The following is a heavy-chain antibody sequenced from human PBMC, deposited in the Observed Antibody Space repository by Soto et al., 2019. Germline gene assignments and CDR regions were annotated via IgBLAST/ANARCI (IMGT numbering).Heavy chain of an antibody. D-gene: IGHD3-3*01. V-gene: IGHV1-18*01. CDR1: GYTFTSYG. Sequence: ASVKVSCKASGYTFTSYGISWVRQAPGQGLEWMGWISAYNGNTNYAQKLKGRVTMTTDTSTSTAYMELRSLRSDDTAVYYCARGTPGYDFWSGYYTGMGDVWGQGTTVTVSS. CDR2: ISAYNGNT. J-gene: IGHJ6*02. CDR3: ARGTPGYDFWSGYYTGMGDV.